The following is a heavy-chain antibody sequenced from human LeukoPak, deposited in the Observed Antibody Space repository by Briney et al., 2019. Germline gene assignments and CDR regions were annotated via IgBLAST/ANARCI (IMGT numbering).Heavy chain of an antibody. CDR2: IYTSGST. CDR1: GGSISSSSYY. CDR3: ARAGSGSYYRWFDP. V-gene: IGHV4-39*07. Sequence: SETLSLTCTVSGGSISSSSYYWGWIRQPPGKGLEWIGRIYTSGSTNYNPSLKSRVTMSVDTSKNQFSLKLSSVTAADTAVYYCARAGSGSYYRWFDPWGQGTLVTVSS. D-gene: IGHD1-26*01. J-gene: IGHJ5*02.